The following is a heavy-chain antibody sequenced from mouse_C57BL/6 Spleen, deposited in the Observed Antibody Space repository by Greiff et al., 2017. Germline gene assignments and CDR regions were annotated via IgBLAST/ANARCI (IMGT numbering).Heavy chain of an antibody. CDR3: ARSGGNYENAMDY. V-gene: IGHV1-52*01. CDR1: GYTFTSYW. D-gene: IGHD2-1*01. Sequence: QVQLQQPGAELVRPGSSVKLSCKASGYTFTSYWMHWVKQRPIQGLEWIGNIDPSDSETHYNQKFKDKATLTVDKSSSSAYMQLSSLTSDDSAVYDCARSGGNYENAMDYWGQGTSVTVSS. CDR2: IDPSDSET. J-gene: IGHJ4*01.